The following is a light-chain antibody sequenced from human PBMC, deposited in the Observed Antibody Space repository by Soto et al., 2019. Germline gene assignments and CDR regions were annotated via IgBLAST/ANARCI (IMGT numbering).Light chain of an antibody. CDR2: DAS. J-gene: IGKJ4*01. V-gene: IGKV3-20*01. CDR3: QQYGSSPLT. Sequence: EIVLTQSPGTLSLSPGERATPSCRAGQSVSSNYLVWYQQKPGQAPRLLVFDASNRATGIPHRFSGSGSGTDFTLTISRLEPEDFAVYYCQQYGSSPLTFGGGTKVEIK. CDR1: QSVSSNY.